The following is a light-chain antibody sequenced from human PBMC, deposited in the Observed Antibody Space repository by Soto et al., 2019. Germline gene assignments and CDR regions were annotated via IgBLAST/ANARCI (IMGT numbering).Light chain of an antibody. Sequence: DIQMTQSPSSLSASVGDRVTITCRASQSISTYLNWYQHKPGKAPKLLSYAASSLQSGVPSRFSASGSGTRFTLTISSLQPEDFATYYCQQSYITPPLTFGGGTKVEI. J-gene: IGKJ4*01. CDR1: QSISTY. CDR3: QQSYITPPLT. CDR2: AAS. V-gene: IGKV1-39*01.